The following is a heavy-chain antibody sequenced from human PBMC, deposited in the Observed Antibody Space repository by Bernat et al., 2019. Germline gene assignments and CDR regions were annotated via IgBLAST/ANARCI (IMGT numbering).Heavy chain of an antibody. D-gene: IGHD1-26*01. CDR1: GGSFSGYY. J-gene: IGHJ4*02. CDR2: INHSGST. V-gene: IGHV4-34*01. CDR3: AKYVSGSYFDY. Sequence: QVQLQQWGAGLLKPSETLSLTCAVYGGSFSGYYWSWIRQPPGKGLEWIGEINHSGSTNYNPSLKSRVTISVDTSKNQFSLKLSSVTAADTAVYYCAKYVSGSYFDYWGQGTLVTVSS.